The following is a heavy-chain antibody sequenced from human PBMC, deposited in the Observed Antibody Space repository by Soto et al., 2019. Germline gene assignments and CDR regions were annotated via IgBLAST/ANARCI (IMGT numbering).Heavy chain of an antibody. CDR2: INHSGST. CDR1: GGSFSGYY. D-gene: IGHD3-3*01. CDR3: AIRTTIFGVVMPAYGMDV. J-gene: IGHJ6*02. V-gene: IGHV4-34*01. Sequence: SETLSLTCAVYGGSFSGYYWSWIRQPPGKGLEWIGEINHSGSTNYNPSLKSRVTISVDTSKNQFSLKLSSVTAADTAVYYCAIRTTIFGVVMPAYGMDVWGQGTTVPVSS.